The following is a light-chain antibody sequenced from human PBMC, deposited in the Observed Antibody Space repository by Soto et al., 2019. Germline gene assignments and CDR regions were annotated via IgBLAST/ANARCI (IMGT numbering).Light chain of an antibody. CDR3: QQYYAAPLT. Sequence: DIVMSQSPDSLAVSLGERATINCKSSRSVLYSSNDKNYLAWYQQKPRQPPKLLINWASTRESGVPDRFSGSGSGADFTLAISSLQAEDVAAYYCQQYYAAPLTFGQGTKVDIK. CDR1: RSVLYSSNDKNY. CDR2: WAS. V-gene: IGKV4-1*01. J-gene: IGKJ1*01.